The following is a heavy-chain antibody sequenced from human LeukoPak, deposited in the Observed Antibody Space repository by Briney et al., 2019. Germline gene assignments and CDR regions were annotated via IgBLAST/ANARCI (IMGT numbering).Heavy chain of an antibody. CDR1: GDSISSSSYY. Sequence: SETLSLTCTVSGDSISSSSYYWGWIRQPPGKGLEWIGSISYSGGSYYTPSLRSRVTISVDTSKNQFSLKLSSVTVADTAVYYCARAYCGGDCYPEPYYYGMDVWGQGTTVTVSS. CDR3: ARAYCGGDCYPEPYYYGMDV. J-gene: IGHJ6*02. V-gene: IGHV4-39*07. CDR2: ISYSGGS. D-gene: IGHD2-21*02.